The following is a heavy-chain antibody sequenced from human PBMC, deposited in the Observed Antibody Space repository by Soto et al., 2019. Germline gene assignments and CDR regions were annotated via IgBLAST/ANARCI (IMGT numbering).Heavy chain of an antibody. D-gene: IGHD6-13*01. V-gene: IGHV4-34*01. J-gene: IGHJ6*02. CDR1: GGSFSGYY. CDR3: ARGLEVAAAGYGEYYYYGMDV. Sequence: SETLSLTCAVYGGSFSGYYWSWIRQPPGKGLEWIGEINHSGSTNYNPSLKSRVTIPVDTSENQFSLKLSSVTAADTAVYYCARGLEVAAAGYGEYYYYGMDVWGQGTTVTVSS. CDR2: INHSGST.